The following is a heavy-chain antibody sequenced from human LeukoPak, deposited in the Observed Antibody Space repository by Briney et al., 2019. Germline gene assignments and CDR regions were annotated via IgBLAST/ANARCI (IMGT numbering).Heavy chain of an antibody. CDR3: ARRRYYDGSGYLE. CDR1: GVSISGSDSY. D-gene: IGHD3-22*01. Sequence: SETLSLTCSVSGVSISGSDSYWDWIRQPPGKGLGWIGTIYYSGRTYYIPSLNSRVTMSVDTSSNQFSLNLRSVTAADTAVYYCARRRYYDGSGYLEWGQGTLLSVSS. CDR2: IYYSGRT. V-gene: IGHV4-39*01. J-gene: IGHJ1*01.